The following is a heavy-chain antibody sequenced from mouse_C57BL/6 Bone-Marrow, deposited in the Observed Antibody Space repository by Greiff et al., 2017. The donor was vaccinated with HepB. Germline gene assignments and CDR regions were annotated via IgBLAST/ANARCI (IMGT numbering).Heavy chain of an antibody. Sequence: EVQVVESGPGLVKPSQSLSLTCSVTGYSITSGYYWNWIRQFPGNKLEWMGYISYDGSNNYNPSLKNRISITRDTSKNQFFLKLNSVTTEDTATYYCAREGAYCDVWGTGTTVTVSS. CDR2: ISYDGSN. J-gene: IGHJ1*03. V-gene: IGHV3-6*01. CDR3: AREGAYCDV. CDR1: GYSITSGYY.